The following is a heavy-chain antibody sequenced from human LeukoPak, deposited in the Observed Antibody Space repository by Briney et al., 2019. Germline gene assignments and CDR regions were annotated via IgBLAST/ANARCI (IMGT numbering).Heavy chain of an antibody. CDR1: GYTFTGYY. D-gene: IGHD2-2*01. CDR3: ARGYCSSTSCYPFDY. Sequence: ASVKVSCKASGYTFTGYYMHWVRQAPGQGLEWMGWINPNSGGTNYEQKFQGRVTMTRDTSISTAYMELSRLRSDDTAVYYCARGYCSSTSCYPFDYWGQGTLVTVSS. J-gene: IGHJ4*02. CDR2: INPNSGGT. V-gene: IGHV1-2*02.